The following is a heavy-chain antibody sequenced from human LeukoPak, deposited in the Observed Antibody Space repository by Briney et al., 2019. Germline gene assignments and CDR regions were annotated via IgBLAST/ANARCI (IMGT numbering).Heavy chain of an antibody. CDR3: ARLGGYYDPPGY. CDR1: GGSISSPTYY. CDR2: IHYSGST. V-gene: IGHV4-39*01. J-gene: IGHJ4*02. Sequence: SETLSLTCTVSGGSISSPTYYWAWIRQPPGKGLEWIGTIHYSGSTFYNPSLKSRVTISVDTSKNQFSLTLSSVTAADTAVYYCARLGGYYDPPGYWGQGTLVTVSS. D-gene: IGHD3-22*01.